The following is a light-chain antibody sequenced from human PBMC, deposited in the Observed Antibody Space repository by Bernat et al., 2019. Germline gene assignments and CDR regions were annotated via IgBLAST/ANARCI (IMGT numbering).Light chain of an antibody. Sequence: EIVMTQSPATLSVSPGEGATLSCRASQSVTNNLAWYRQKPGQPPSLLIYGASTRSTGIPARFSGSGSGTEFTLTISSLQSEDFAVYYCQQYNKRPWTFCQGTRVEIK. J-gene: IGKJ1*01. CDR2: GAS. CDR3: QQYNKRPWT. CDR1: QSVTNN. V-gene: IGKV3-15*01.